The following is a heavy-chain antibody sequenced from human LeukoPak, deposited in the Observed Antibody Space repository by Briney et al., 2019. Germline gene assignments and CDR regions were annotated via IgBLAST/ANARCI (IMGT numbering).Heavy chain of an antibody. CDR1: GYSISSGYY. V-gene: IGHV4-38-2*02. CDR3: ARDGDYSSSWYWVFDY. CDR2: IYHSGST. D-gene: IGHD6-13*01. J-gene: IGHJ4*02. Sequence: SETLSLTCTVSGYSISSGYYWGWIRQPPGKGLEWIGSIYHSGSTYYNPSLKSRVTISVDTSKNQFSLKLSSVTAADTAVYYCARDGDYSSSWYWVFDYWGQGTLVTVSS.